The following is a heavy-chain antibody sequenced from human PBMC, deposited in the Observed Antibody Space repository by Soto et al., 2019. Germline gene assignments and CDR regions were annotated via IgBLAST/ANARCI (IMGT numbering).Heavy chain of an antibody. J-gene: IGHJ4*02. D-gene: IGHD3-22*01. CDR3: ASRGPYYDSSGDY. CDR2: IYYSGST. V-gene: IGHV4-39*01. CDR1: GGSISSSSYY. Sequence: SETLSLTCTVSGGSISSSSYYWGWIRQPPGKGLEWIGSIYYSGSTYYNPSLKSRVTISVDTSKNQFSLKLSSVTAADTAVYYCASRGPYYDSSGDYWGQGTLVTVSS.